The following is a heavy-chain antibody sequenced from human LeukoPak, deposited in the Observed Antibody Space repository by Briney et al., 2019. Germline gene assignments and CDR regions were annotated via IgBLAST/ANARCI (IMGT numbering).Heavy chain of an antibody. CDR3: ARSHFGSYPFDS. V-gene: IGHV3-48*04. D-gene: IGHD1-26*01. J-gene: IGHJ4*02. Sequence: GGSLRLSCEASGFMFSRYSMNWVRQAPGKGLGWVSYISSSTSSIMYYADSVKGRFTISRDNARNSLYLQMNSLRAEDTAVYYCARSHFGSYPFDSWGQGALVTVSS. CDR1: GFMFSRYS. CDR2: ISSSTSSIM.